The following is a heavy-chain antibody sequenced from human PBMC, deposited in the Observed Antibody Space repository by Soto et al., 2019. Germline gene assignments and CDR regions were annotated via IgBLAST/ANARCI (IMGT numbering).Heavy chain of an antibody. Sequence: QVQLQESGPGLVKPSETLSLNGTVSGGSISSYYWSWIRQPPGKGLEWIGYIYYSGSTNYNPSLKSRVTISVDTSKNQFSLKLSSVTAADTAVYYCARGGIELGPRGMFDYWGQGTLVTVSS. CDR1: GGSISSYY. D-gene: IGHD7-27*01. J-gene: IGHJ4*02. CDR3: ARGGIELGPRGMFDY. CDR2: IYYSGST. V-gene: IGHV4-59*01.